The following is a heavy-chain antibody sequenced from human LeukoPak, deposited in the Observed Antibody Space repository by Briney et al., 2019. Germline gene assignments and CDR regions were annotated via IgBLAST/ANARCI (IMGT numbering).Heavy chain of an antibody. Sequence: GESLKISCKGSGYSFTSYWIGWVRQMPGKGLEWMGIIYPGDSDTRYSPSFQGQVTISADKSLSSAYLQWSSLKASDTAMYYCARRRGACSSASCYCDYWGQGTLVTVSS. V-gene: IGHV5-51*01. D-gene: IGHD2-2*01. CDR3: ARRRGACSSASCYCDY. CDR2: IYPGDSDT. J-gene: IGHJ4*02. CDR1: GYSFTSYW.